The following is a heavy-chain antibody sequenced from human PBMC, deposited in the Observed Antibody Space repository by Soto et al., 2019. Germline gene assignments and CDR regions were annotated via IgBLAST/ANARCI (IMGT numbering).Heavy chain of an antibody. Sequence: SETLSLTCTVSGGSISSSSYYWGWIRQPPGKGLEWIGSIYYSGSTYYNPSLKSRVTISVDTSKNQFSLKLSSVTAADTAVYYCARVSGYSYGYWDYYFAYWGQGTLVTVSS. J-gene: IGHJ4*02. D-gene: IGHD5-18*01. CDR2: IYYSGST. CDR3: ARVSGYSYGYWDYYFAY. V-gene: IGHV4-39*01. CDR1: GGSISSSSYY.